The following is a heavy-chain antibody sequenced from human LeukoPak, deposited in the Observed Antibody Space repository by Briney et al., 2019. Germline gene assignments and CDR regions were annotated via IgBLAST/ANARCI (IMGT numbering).Heavy chain of an antibody. CDR2: ISYDGGIK. J-gene: IGHJ4*02. CDR3: AREGPTPRDSSSSFDY. D-gene: IGHD6-13*01. Sequence: GGSLRLSCAASGFTFSSYTLHWVRQAPGKGLEWVALISYDGGIKYHADSVKGRFTVSRDNSKSTLDLEMHSLRAGDAVVYSFAREGPTPRDSSSSFDYWGQGTLVTVSS. CDR1: GFTFSSYT. V-gene: IGHV3-30*04.